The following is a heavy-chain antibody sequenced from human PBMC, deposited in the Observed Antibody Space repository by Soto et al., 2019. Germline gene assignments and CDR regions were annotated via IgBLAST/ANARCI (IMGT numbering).Heavy chain of an antibody. CDR1: GGSISSYC. V-gene: IGHV4-59*08. D-gene: IGHD3-9*01. J-gene: IGHJ6*03. CDR2: IYYSGST. CDR3: ARGLEYYDILTGYLYYYHYMDV. Sequence: TSETLCLTCTVSGGSISSYCWSWIRQQQGKGLEWIGYIYYSGSTNYNPSLKSRVTISVDTSKNQFSLKLSSVTAADTAVYYCARGLEYYDILTGYLYYYHYMDVWCNGTTVTVSS.